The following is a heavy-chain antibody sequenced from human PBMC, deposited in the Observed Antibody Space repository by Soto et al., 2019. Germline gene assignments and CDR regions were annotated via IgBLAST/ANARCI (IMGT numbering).Heavy chain of an antibody. CDR2: IKQDGSEK. CDR1: GFTFSSYW. V-gene: IGHV3-7*01. CDR3: AREFEQLVRVHFDY. J-gene: IGHJ4*02. D-gene: IGHD6-6*01. Sequence: PGGSLRLSCAASGFTFSSYWMSWVRQAPGKGLEWVANIKQDGSEKYYVDSVKGRFTISRDNAKNSLYLQMNSLRAEDTAVYYCAREFEQLVRVHFDYWGQGTLVTVSS.